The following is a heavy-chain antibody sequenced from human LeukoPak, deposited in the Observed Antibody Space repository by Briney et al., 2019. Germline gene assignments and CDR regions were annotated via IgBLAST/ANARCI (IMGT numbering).Heavy chain of an antibody. J-gene: IGHJ6*02. CDR1: GGSISSSSYY. CDR3: ARAQYSSIWGSYYYYYGMDV. CDR2: IYYSGST. D-gene: IGHD6-13*01. V-gene: IGHV4-39*07. Sequence: PSETLSLTCTVSGGSISSSSYYWGWIRQPPGKGLEWIGSIYYSGSTYYNPSLKSRVTISVDTSKNQFSLKLSSVTAADTAVYYCARAQYSSIWGSYYYYYGMDVWGQGTTVTVSS.